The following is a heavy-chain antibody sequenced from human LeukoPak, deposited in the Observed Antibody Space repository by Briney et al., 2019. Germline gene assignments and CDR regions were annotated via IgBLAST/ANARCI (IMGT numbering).Heavy chain of an antibody. V-gene: IGHV3-7*01. D-gene: IGHD2-15*01. Sequence: GGSLRLSCAASGFTFSTYWMSWVHQAPGRGLEWVANINQDGSEKYYVDSVKGRFTISRDNAKNSLYLQMGSLRAEDTAVYYCARFSGRNWGQGTLVTVSS. CDR3: ARFSGRN. CDR2: INQDGSEK. CDR1: GFTFSTYW. J-gene: IGHJ4*02.